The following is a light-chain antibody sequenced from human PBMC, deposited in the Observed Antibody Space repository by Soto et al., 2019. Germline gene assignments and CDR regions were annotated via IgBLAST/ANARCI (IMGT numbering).Light chain of an antibody. CDR1: QGVTTN. CDR3: QQYNNWPFS. J-gene: IGKJ5*01. Sequence: MTQSPSSVSASVGDRVTITCRASQGVTTNFAWYQQKSGQSPRLLIYDVSIRATGVPARFSGTGSETDFTLTISGLQSEDSAVYFCQQYNNWPFSFGQGTRLEIK. CDR2: DVS. V-gene: IGKV3-15*01.